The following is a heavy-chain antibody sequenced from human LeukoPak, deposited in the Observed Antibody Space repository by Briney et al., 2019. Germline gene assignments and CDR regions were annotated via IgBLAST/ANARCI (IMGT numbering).Heavy chain of an antibody. V-gene: IGHV1-46*01. CDR2: INPSGGST. D-gene: IGHD3-10*01. CDR3: ARIPDYYGSGSYTDFDY. J-gene: IGHJ4*02. CDR1: GYTFTSYY. Sequence: ASVKVSCKASGYTFTSYYMHWVRQAPGQGLEWMGIINPSGGSTSYVQKFQGRVTMTRDMSTSTVYMELSSLRSEDTAVYYCARIPDYYGSGSYTDFDYWGQGTLVTVSS.